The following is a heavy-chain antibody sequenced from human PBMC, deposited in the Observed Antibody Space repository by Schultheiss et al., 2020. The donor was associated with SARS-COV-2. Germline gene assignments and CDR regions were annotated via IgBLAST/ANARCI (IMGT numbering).Heavy chain of an antibody. Sequence: ASVKVSCKASGYTFTGYYMHWVRQAPGQGLEWMGWINPNSGGTNYAQKFQGWVTMTRDTSISTAYMELSRLRSDDTAVYYCAREKGGYSGYDLFYWGQGTLVTVSS. CDR1: GYTFTGYY. V-gene: IGHV1-2*04. J-gene: IGHJ4*02. CDR3: AREKGGYSGYDLFY. CDR2: INPNSGGT. D-gene: IGHD5-12*01.